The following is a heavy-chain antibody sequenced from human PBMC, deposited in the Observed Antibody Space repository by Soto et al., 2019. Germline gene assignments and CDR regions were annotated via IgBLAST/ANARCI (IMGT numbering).Heavy chain of an antibody. CDR2: MNPNSGNT. D-gene: IGHD3-3*01. Sequence: ASVKVSCKASGYTFTSYDINWVRQATGQGLEWMGWMNPNSGNTGYAQKFQGRVTMTRNTSISTAYMELSSLRSEDTAVYYCARPESENFYDSPATNWFDPWGQGTLVTLSS. CDR1: GYTFTSYD. CDR3: ARPESENFYDSPATNWFDP. J-gene: IGHJ5*02. V-gene: IGHV1-8*01.